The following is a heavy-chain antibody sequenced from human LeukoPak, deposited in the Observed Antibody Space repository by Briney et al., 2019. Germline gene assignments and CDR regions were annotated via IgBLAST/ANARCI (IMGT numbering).Heavy chain of an antibody. CDR1: GFTFSSYG. CDR2: ISYDGSNK. V-gene: IGHV3-30*03. Sequence: PGGSLRLSCAASGFTFSSYGMHWVRQAPGKGLEWVAVISYDGSNKYYADSVKGRFTISRDNSKNTLYLQMNSLRAEDTAVYYCARVRTVTPNWFDPWGQGTLVTVSS. J-gene: IGHJ5*02. CDR3: ARVRTVTPNWFDP. D-gene: IGHD4-17*01.